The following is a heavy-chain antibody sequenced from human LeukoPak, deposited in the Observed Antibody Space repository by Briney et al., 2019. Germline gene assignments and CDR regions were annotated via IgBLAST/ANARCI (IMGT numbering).Heavy chain of an antibody. D-gene: IGHD2-2*01. CDR1: GGAFSSDA. V-gene: IGHV1-69*01. J-gene: IGHJ6*03. CDR2: IIPIFGTA. CDR3: ARERRYCSSTSCRRNMDV. Sequence: SVKVSCKASGGAFSSDAISWVRQAPGQGLEWMGGIIPIFGTANYAQKFQGRVTITADESTSTAYMELSSLRSEDTAVYYCARERRYCSSTSCRRNMDVWGKGTTVTVSS.